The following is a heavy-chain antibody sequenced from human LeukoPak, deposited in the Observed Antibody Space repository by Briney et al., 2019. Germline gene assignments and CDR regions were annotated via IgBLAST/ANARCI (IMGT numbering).Heavy chain of an antibody. V-gene: IGHV1-69*13. CDR2: IIPIFGTA. CDR1: GGTFSSYA. Sequence: SVKVSCKASGGTFSSYAISWVRQAPGLGLEWMGGIIPIFGTANYAQKFQGRVTITADESTSTAYMELSSLRSEDTAVYYCARALLGDYYYYYYMDVWGKGTTVTVSS. J-gene: IGHJ6*03. D-gene: IGHD3-16*01. CDR3: ARALLGDYYYYYYMDV.